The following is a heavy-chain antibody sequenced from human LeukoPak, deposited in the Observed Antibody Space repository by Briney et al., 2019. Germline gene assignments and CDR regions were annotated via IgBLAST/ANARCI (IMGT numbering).Heavy chain of an antibody. CDR1: GFTFSSYS. CDR2: ISTSSSYI. J-gene: IGHJ4*02. D-gene: IGHD5-18*01. CDR3: ARTSDKPMVLTTDFDY. Sequence: PGGSLRLSCAASGFTFSSYSMNWVRQAPGKGLEWVPSISTSSSYIYYADSLKGRFTISRHNAKNSLYLQMNSLRAEDTAVYYCARTSDKPMVLTTDFDYWGQGTLVTVSS. V-gene: IGHV3-21*01.